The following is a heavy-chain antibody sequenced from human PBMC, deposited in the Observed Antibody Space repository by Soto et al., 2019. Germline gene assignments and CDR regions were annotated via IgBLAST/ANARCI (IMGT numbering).Heavy chain of an antibody. Sequence: SVKVSCKASGGTFSSYAISWVRQAPVQGLEWMGGIIPIFGTANYAQKFQGRVTITADESTSTAYMELSSLRSEDTAVYYCASSSIAARPPYYFDYWGQGTLVTVSS. D-gene: IGHD6-6*01. CDR2: IIPIFGTA. CDR3: ASSSIAARPPYYFDY. V-gene: IGHV1-69*13. CDR1: GGTFSSYA. J-gene: IGHJ4*02.